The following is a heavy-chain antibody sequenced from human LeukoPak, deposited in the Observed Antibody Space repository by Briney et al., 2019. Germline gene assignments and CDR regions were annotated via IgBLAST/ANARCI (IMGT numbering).Heavy chain of an antibody. CDR3: AKGPWVTSGDPPEYFDY. CDR2: ISGSGGST. CDR1: GFTFSSYA. D-gene: IGHD3-10*01. V-gene: IGHV3-23*01. Sequence: GGSLRLSCAASGFTFSSYAMSWVRQAPGKGLEWVSAISGSGGSTYYADSVKGRFTISRDNSKNTLYLQMNSLRAEDTAVYYCAKGPWVTSGDPPEYFDYWGQGTLVTVSS. J-gene: IGHJ4*02.